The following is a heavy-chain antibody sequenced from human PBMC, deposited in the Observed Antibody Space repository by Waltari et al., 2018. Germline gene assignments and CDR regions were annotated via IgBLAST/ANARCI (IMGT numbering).Heavy chain of an antibody. V-gene: IGHV3-23*01. D-gene: IGHD6-19*01. CDR2: LRGSGPTT. CDR3: ATSDWHPPYYFDY. CDR1: GFTFSSYV. J-gene: IGHJ4*02. Sequence: EVHLLESGGGLVQPGGSLRLSCAASGFTFSSYVMSWVRQAPGKGREWVSPLRGSGPTTYYADSVKGRFTISRDNSKNTLYLQMNSLRAEDTAVYYCATSDWHPPYYFDYWGQGTLVTVSS.